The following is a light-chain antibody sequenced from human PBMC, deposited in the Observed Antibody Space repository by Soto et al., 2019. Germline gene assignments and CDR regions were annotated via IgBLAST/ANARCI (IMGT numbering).Light chain of an antibody. CDR2: HAS. J-gene: IGKJ2*01. V-gene: IGKV3-11*01. Sequence: EIVLTQSPDTLSLSPGDTATLSCRASQSVASYLAWYQQKPGQPPRLLMYHASNRATGIPARFSGSGSGTHFTLTISSLEPDDFVVYYCQHRADWPRGSFRQGTKLEIK. CDR1: QSVASY. CDR3: QHRADWPRGS.